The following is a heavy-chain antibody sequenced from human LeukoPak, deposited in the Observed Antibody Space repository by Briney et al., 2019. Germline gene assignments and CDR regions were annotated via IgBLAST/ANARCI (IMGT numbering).Heavy chain of an antibody. CDR3: TTLRSSSWSDY. CDR1: GFTFSNAW. CDR2: IKSKTDGGTT. D-gene: IGHD6-13*01. J-gene: IGHJ4*02. Sequence: KAGGSLRLSCAASGFTFSNAWMSWVRQAPGKGLEWVGRIKSKTDGGTTDYAAPVKGRFTISRDDSKNTLYLQMNSLKTEYTAVYYCTTLRSSSWSDYWGQGTLVTVAS. V-gene: IGHV3-15*01.